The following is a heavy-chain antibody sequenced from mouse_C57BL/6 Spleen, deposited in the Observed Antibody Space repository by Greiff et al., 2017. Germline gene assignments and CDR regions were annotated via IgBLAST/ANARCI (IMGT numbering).Heavy chain of an antibody. CDR2: ISSGSSTI. Sequence: EVQLVESGGGLVKPGGSLKLSCAASGFTFSDYGMHWVRQAPEKGLEWVAYISSGSSTIYYADTVKGRFTISRDNAKTTRFLQMTSLRSEDTAMYYCARLGRYGAMDYWGQGTSVTVSS. J-gene: IGHJ4*01. CDR3: ARLGRYGAMDY. CDR1: GFTFSDYG. V-gene: IGHV5-17*01. D-gene: IGHD1-1*01.